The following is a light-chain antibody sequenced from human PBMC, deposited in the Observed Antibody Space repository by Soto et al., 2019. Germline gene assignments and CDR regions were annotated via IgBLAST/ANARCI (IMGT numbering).Light chain of an antibody. J-gene: IGKJ5*01. Sequence: DIQMTQSPSSLAASVGDRVTITCRASQGIGNGLSWFQQKPGKAPKRLIYAASTLQSGVPSRFSGSGSGTEFTVTISSLQPEGFATYYCLRHNDYPITFGQGTRLEI. CDR2: AAS. CDR1: QGIGNG. V-gene: IGKV1-17*01. CDR3: LRHNDYPIT.